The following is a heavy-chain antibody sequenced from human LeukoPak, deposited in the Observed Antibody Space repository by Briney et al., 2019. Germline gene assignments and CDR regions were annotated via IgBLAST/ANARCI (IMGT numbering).Heavy chain of an antibody. CDR3: ATAKYDYGDPVGWFDP. CDR2: ILSTGTT. V-gene: IGHV3-23*01. CDR1: GFPFSASA. Sequence: GGSLRLSCAASGFPFSASAMTWVRQAPGKGLEWVSHILSTGTTYYADSVRGRFTISRDNSKNTLYLLMTSLRADDTAVYYCATAKYDYGDPVGWFDPWGQGTLVTVSS. J-gene: IGHJ5*02. D-gene: IGHD4-17*01.